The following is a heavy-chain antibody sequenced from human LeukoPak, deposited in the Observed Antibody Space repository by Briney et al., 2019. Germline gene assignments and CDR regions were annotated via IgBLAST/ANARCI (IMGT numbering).Heavy chain of an antibody. CDR3: AKGLSFAPDYYDSSGYYPDYYYYGMDV. V-gene: IGHV3-23*01. CDR2: ISGSGGST. Sequence: GGSLRLSCAASGFTFTTYAFHWVRQAPGKGLEWVSAISGSGGSTYYADSVKGRFTISRDNSKNTLYLQMNSLRAGDTAVYYCAKGLSFAPDYYDSSGYYPDYYYYGMDVWGQGTTVTVSS. J-gene: IGHJ6*02. D-gene: IGHD3-22*01. CDR1: GFTFTTYA.